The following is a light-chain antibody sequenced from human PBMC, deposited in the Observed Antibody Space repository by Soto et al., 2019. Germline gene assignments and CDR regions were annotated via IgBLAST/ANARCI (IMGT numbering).Light chain of an antibody. CDR1: SSNIATNY. CDR2: SNT. CDR3: ASWDDTLFGWV. V-gene: IGLV1-47*02. Sequence: QSVLTRPPSVSGTPGQGVTISCSGGSSNIATNYVYWYQLLPGTAPNLVIFSNTIRPPRVPDRFSGSKSGASASLVISGLRSEDEADYFCASWDDTLFGWVFGGGTKLTVL. J-gene: IGLJ3*02.